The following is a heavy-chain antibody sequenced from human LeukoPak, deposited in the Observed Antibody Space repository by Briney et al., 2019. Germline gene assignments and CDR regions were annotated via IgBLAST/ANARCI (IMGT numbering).Heavy chain of an antibody. J-gene: IGHJ6*03. CDR1: GFTFSTYS. D-gene: IGHD3-9*01. Sequence: GGSLRLSFAASGFTFSTYSMSWVRQAPGKGLEWVANIKQDGSEKYYVDSVKGRFRISRDNAKNSLNLQLNSLRAEDTAVYYCAREFVLRYFEGYMDVWGKGTTVTVSS. V-gene: IGHV3-7*01. CDR2: IKQDGSEK. CDR3: AREFVLRYFEGYMDV.